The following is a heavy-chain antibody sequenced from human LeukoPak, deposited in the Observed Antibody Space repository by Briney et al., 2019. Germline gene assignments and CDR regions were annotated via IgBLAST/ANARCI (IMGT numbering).Heavy chain of an antibody. CDR1: VYTFTSYY. CDR2: INPSGGST. J-gene: IGHJ4*02. Sequence: ASVTVSFKSSVYTFTSYYMHWVRQAPGQGLEWMGIINPSGGSTSYAQKFQGRVTMTRDTSTSTVYMELSSLRSEDTAVYYCARWGGYTAMAFHFDYWGQGTLVTVSS. CDR3: ARWGGYTAMAFHFDY. D-gene: IGHD5-18*01. V-gene: IGHV1-46*01.